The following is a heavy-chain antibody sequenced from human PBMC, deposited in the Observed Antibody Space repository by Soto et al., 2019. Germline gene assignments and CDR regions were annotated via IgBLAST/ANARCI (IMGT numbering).Heavy chain of an antibody. CDR1: GGSISSSDYY. J-gene: IGHJ5*02. Sequence: QLQLQESGPGLVKPSETLSLTCTVSGGSISSSDYYWGWIRQPPGKGLEWNGSIYYSGSPYYNVSLSSRVSISVETSKNQFSLKLSSVTAADTAVYYCARTPSRKWFHPWGQGILVTVSS. CDR3: ARTPSRKWFHP. V-gene: IGHV4-39*01. CDR2: IYYSGSP.